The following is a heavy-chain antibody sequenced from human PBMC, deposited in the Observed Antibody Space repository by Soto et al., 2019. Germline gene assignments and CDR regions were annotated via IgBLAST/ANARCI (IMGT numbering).Heavy chain of an antibody. Sequence: SETLSLTCTVSGGSISSGGYYWSWIRQHPGKGLEWIGYIYYSGSTYYNPSLKSRVTISVDTSKNQFSLKLSSVTAADTAVYYCASLELPGGIGQQLVRRFYYYYGMDVWGQGTTVTVSS. V-gene: IGHV4-31*03. D-gene: IGHD6-13*01. CDR3: ASLELPGGIGQQLVRRFYYYYGMDV. J-gene: IGHJ6*02. CDR2: IYYSGST. CDR1: GGSISSGGYY.